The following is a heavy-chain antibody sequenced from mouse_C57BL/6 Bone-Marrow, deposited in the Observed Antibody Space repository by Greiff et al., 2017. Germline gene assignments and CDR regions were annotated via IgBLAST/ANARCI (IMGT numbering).Heavy chain of an antibody. V-gene: IGHV1-50*01. CDR2: IDPSDGYT. J-gene: IGHJ3*01. D-gene: IGHD2-5*01. Sequence: QVQLQQPGAELVKPGASVKLSCKASGYTFTSYWMQWVKQRPGQGLEWIGEIDPSDGYTNYNQKFKGKATLTVDTSSSTAYMQLSSLTSEDSAVYYCAFYYSNTGDYWGQGTLVTVSA. CDR1: GYTFTSYW. CDR3: AFYYSNTGDY.